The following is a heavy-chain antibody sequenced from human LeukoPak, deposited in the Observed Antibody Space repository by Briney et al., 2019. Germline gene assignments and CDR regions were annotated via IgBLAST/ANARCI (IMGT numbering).Heavy chain of an antibody. Sequence: GGSLGLSCAASRFTFSSYAMSWVRQAPGKGLEWVSAISGSGGSTYYADSVKGRFTISRDNSKNTLYLQMNSLRAKDTAVYYCAKDLSGTDDYWGQGTLVTVSS. J-gene: IGHJ4*02. CDR2: ISGSGGST. V-gene: IGHV3-23*01. CDR3: AKDLSGTDDY. CDR1: RFTFSSYA. D-gene: IGHD1-1*01.